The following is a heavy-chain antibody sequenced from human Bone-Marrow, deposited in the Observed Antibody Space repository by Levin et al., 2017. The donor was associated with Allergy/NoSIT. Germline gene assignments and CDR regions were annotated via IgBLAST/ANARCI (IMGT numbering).Heavy chain of an antibody. CDR2: ISSSGSTI. Sequence: GGSLRLSCAASGFTFSSYEMNWVRQAPGKGLEWVSYISSSGSTIYYADSVKGRFTISRDNAKNSLYLQMNSLRAEDTAVYYCARGYLAVAGTHGGYYFDYWGQGTLVTVSS. CDR1: GFTFSSYE. CDR3: ARGYLAVAGTHGGYYFDY. J-gene: IGHJ4*02. D-gene: IGHD6-19*01. V-gene: IGHV3-48*03.